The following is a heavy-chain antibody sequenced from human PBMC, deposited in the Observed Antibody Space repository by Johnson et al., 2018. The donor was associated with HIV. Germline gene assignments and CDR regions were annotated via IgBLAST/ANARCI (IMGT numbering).Heavy chain of an antibody. CDR3: AKDLGIYDYVWDGVFDI. J-gene: IGHJ3*02. CDR2: ISWNSANI. Sequence: VQLVESGGGLVQHGRSLRLSCAGSGFTFDDYAMHWVRQAPGKGLEWVSGISWNSANIYYADSVKGRFTISRDNARNSLYLQMNSLRAEDTALYYCAKDLGIYDYVWDGVFDIWGQGTMVTVSS. CDR1: GFTFDDYA. D-gene: IGHD3-16*01. V-gene: IGHV3-9*01.